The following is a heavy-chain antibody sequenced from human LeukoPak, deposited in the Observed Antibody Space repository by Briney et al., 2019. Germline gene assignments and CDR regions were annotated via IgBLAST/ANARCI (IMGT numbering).Heavy chain of an antibody. V-gene: IGHV3-23*01. CDR3: AKGLAVAGHFDY. Sequence: PGGSLRLSCAASGFTFSSHAMSWVRQAPGKGLEWVSAISGGGGSTYYADSVKGRFTISRDKSKNTLYLQMNSLRAEDTAVYYCAKGLAVAGHFDYWGQGTLVTVSS. J-gene: IGHJ4*02. D-gene: IGHD6-19*01. CDR1: GFTFSSHA. CDR2: ISGGGGST.